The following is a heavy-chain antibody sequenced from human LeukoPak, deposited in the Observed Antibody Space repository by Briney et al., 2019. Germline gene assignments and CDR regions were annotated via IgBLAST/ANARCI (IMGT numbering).Heavy chain of an antibody. V-gene: IGHV4-59*01. Sequence: SSETLSLTCTVSGGSISSYYWSWIRQSPGKGLEWIGYIYYSGSTNYNPSLKSRVTIPVETSKNQFSLKISSVAGADTAVYYWATSPRRALAIWFGPWGQPTMV. D-gene: IGHD3-3*02. CDR2: IYYSGST. J-gene: IGHJ5*02. CDR1: GGSISSYY. CDR3: ATSPRRALAIWFGP.